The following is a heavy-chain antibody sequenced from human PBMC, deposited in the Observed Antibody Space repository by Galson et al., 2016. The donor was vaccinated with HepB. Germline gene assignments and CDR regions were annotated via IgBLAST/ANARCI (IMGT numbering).Heavy chain of an antibody. D-gene: IGHD6-19*01. Sequence: SLRLSCAASGFTFSSYGMHWVRQAPGKGLEWVAVIWYDESNKYYADSVKGRFTISRDNSKNTLYLQVNSLRAEDTAVYYCTKDVQQWLAPDYWGQGTLVTVSS. J-gene: IGHJ4*02. CDR1: GFTFSSYG. CDR3: TKDVQQWLAPDY. V-gene: IGHV3-33*06. CDR2: IWYDESNK.